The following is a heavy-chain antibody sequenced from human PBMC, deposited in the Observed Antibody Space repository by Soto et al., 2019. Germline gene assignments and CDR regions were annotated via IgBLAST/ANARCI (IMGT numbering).Heavy chain of an antibody. D-gene: IGHD2-2*01. CDR2: INHSGST. Sequence: QVQLQQWGAGLLKPSETLSLTCAVYGGSFSGYYWSWIRQPPGKGLEWIGEINHSGSTNYNPSLKGRVPISVDTSKNQFSLKLSSVTAADTAVYYCARLGYCSSTSCSDYWGQGTLVTVSS. J-gene: IGHJ4*02. CDR3: ARLGYCSSTSCSDY. CDR1: GGSFSGYY. V-gene: IGHV4-34*01.